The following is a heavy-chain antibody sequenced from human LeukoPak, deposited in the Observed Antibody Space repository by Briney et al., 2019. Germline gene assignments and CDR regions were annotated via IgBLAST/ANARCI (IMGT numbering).Heavy chain of an antibody. CDR2: INSDGSST. J-gene: IGHJ4*02. CDR1: GFTFSSYW. D-gene: IGHD6-13*01. Sequence: GGSLRLSCAASGFTFSSYWMHWVRQAPGKGLVWVSRINSDGSSTSYADSVKGRFTISRDNAKNTLYLQMNSLRAEDTAVYYCARERDGIAAAGRPIDYWGQGTLVTVSS. V-gene: IGHV3-74*01. CDR3: ARERDGIAAAGRPIDY.